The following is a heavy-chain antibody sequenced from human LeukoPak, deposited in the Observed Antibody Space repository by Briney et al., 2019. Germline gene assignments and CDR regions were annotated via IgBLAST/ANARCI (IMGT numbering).Heavy chain of an antibody. J-gene: IGHJ6*02. CDR3: ARKYYDIPSYYYYGMDV. Sequence: GESLKISCKGSGYSFTSYWISWVRQTPGKGLEWMGRIDPSDSYTNYSPSFQGHVTISADKSISTAYLQWSSLKASDTAMYYCARKYYDIPSYYYYGMDVWGQGTTVTVSS. CDR1: GYSFTSYW. V-gene: IGHV5-10-1*01. D-gene: IGHD3-9*01. CDR2: IDPSDSYT.